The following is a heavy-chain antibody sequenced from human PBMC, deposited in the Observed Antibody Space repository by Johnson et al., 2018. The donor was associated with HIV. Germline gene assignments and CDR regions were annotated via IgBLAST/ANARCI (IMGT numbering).Heavy chain of an antibody. CDR1: GFTFDDYA. CDR3: AKSRGELDDAFDI. D-gene: IGHD1-26*01. J-gene: IGHJ3*02. CDR2: ISWNSGSI. Sequence: VQLVESGGGLVQPGRSLRLSCAASGFTFDDYAMHWVRQAPGKGLEWVSGISWNSGSIGYADSVKGRFTISSDNAKNSLYLQMNSLRAEDTALYYCAKSRGELDDAFDIWGQGTMVTVSS. V-gene: IGHV3-9*01.